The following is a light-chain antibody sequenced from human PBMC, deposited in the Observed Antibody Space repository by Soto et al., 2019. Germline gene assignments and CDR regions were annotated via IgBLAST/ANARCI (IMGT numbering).Light chain of an antibody. Sequence: DIQMTQSPSTLSASVGDRVTITCRASQSINRWLAWYQQKPGKAPNLLIYDASTLKSGVPSRFSGSGSGTDFTLTLSRLEPEDFAVYDCQQYGSLSWTFGQGTKVDIK. V-gene: IGKV1-5*01. CDR1: QSINRW. CDR3: QQYGSLSWT. J-gene: IGKJ1*01. CDR2: DAS.